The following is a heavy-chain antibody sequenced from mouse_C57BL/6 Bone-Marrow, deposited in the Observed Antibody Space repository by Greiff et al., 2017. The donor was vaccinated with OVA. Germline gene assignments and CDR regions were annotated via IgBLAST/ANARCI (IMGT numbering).Heavy chain of an antibody. J-gene: IGHJ2*01. CDR3: ARENYGSSSPGFDD. Sequence: EVKLVESGPGLVKPSQSLSLTCSVTGYSITSGYYWNWIRQFPGNQLEWMGYIRYDGSTYYNPSLKNRISIPRDTSKNQLYLKLNAVTTEDTATYYCARENYGSSSPGFDDWGQGTTLTVSS. V-gene: IGHV3-6*01. CDR1: GYSITSGYY. D-gene: IGHD1-1*01. CDR2: IRYDGST.